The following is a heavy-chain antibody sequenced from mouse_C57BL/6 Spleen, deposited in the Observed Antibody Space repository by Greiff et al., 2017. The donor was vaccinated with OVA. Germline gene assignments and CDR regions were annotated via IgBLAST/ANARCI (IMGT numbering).Heavy chain of an antibody. CDR1: GFTFSSYA. Sequence: EVKLVESGEGLVKPGGSLKLSCAASGFTFSSYAMSWVRQTPEKRLEWVAYISSGGDYIYYADTVKGRFTISRDNARNTLYLQMSSLKSEDTAMYYCTREGYSNYVGYAMDYWGQGTSGTVSS. J-gene: IGHJ4*01. D-gene: IGHD2-5*01. CDR3: TREGYSNYVGYAMDY. CDR2: ISSGGDYI. V-gene: IGHV5-9-1*02.